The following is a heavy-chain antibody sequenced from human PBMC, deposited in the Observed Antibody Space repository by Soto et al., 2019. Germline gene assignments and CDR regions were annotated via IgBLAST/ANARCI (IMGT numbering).Heavy chain of an antibody. Sequence: PVGSLRLSCAASGFTFSSYGMHWVRQAPGKGLEWVAVISYDGSNKYYADSVKGRFTISRDNSKNTLYLQMNSLRAEDTAVYYCAKGGTRSHYYYYYGMDVWGQGTTVTVSS. J-gene: IGHJ6*02. CDR1: GFTFSSYG. CDR2: ISYDGSNK. D-gene: IGHD4-17*01. V-gene: IGHV3-30*18. CDR3: AKGGTRSHYYYYYGMDV.